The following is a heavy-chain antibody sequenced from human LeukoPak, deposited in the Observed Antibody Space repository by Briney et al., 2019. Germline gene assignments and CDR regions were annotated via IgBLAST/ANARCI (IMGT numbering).Heavy chain of an antibody. V-gene: IGHV4-4*02. Sequence: PSETLSLTCAVSGGSISSSDWWSWFRQPPGKGLEWIGEIYHSGSTNYNPSLKSRVTISVDKSKNQFSLKLSSVTAPDTAVYYFARCGTSGWCSDRWFDPWGQGTLVTVSS. CDR1: GGSISSSDW. D-gene: IGHD6-19*01. J-gene: IGHJ5*02. CDR3: ARCGTSGWCSDRWFDP. CDR2: IYHSGST.